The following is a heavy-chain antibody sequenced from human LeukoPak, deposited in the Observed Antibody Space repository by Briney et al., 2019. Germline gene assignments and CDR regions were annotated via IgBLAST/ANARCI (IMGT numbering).Heavy chain of an antibody. CDR1: GGSISSGGYY. CDR2: IYHSGST. CDR3: ASVTAQTYYDFWSGDY. J-gene: IGHJ4*02. V-gene: IGHV4-30-2*01. Sequence: SQTLSLTCTVSGGSISSGGYYWSWIRQPPGKGLEWIGYIYHSGSTYYNPSLKSRVTISVDRSKNQFSLKLSSVTAADTAVYYCASVTAQTYYDFWSGDYWGQGTLVTVSS. D-gene: IGHD3-3*01.